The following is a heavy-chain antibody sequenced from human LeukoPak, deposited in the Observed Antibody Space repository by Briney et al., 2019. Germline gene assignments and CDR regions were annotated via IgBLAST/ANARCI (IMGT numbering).Heavy chain of an antibody. CDR3: ARGSLSSGSHYNDF. V-gene: IGHV3-21*01. Sequence: GRSLRLSCAASGFTFSSYTMNWVRQAPGMGLEWVSTISSGSHYIYYANSLKGRFTNSKDNAKNSMFLQMNSLRAEDTAVYYCARGSLSSGSHYNDFWGQGTLVTVSS. CDR1: GFTFSSYT. D-gene: IGHD3-10*01. CDR2: ISSGSHYI. J-gene: IGHJ4*02.